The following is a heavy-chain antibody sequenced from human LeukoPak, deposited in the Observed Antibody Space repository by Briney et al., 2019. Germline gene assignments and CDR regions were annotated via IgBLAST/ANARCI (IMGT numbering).Heavy chain of an antibody. V-gene: IGHV3-30*18. Sequence: GGSLRLSCAASGFTFSSYGMHWVRQAPGEGLEWVAVISYDGSNKYYADSVKGRFTISRDNSKNTLYLQMNSLRAEDTAVYYCAKGRKTTVVTYFDYWGQGTLVTVSS. CDR3: AKGRKTTVVTYFDY. J-gene: IGHJ4*02. D-gene: IGHD4-23*01. CDR2: ISYDGSNK. CDR1: GFTFSSYG.